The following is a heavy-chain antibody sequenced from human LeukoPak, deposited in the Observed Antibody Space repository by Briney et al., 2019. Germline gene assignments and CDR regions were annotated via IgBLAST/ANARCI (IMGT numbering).Heavy chain of an antibody. Sequence: SETLSLACTVSGGSISSYYWSWIRQPPGKGLEWIGYIYYSGSTNYNPSLKSRVTISVDTSKNQFSPKLNFVTAADTAVYYCARADYGKIDYWGQGTLVTVSS. J-gene: IGHJ4*02. CDR3: ARADYGKIDY. CDR1: GGSISSYY. V-gene: IGHV4-59*08. CDR2: IYYSGST. D-gene: IGHD4-17*01.